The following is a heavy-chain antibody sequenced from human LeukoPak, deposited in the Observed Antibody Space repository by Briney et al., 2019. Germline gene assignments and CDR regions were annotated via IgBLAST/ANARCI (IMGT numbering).Heavy chain of an antibody. D-gene: IGHD2-2*03. V-gene: IGHV1-69*04. CDR3: ARGNGYCSSTSCYGNYYYGMDV. J-gene: IGHJ6*02. CDR1: GGTFSSYA. Sequence: SVKVSCKASGGTFSSYAISWVRQAPGQGLEWMGRIIPILGIANYAQKFQGRVTITADKSTSTAYMELSSLRSEDTAVYYCARGNGYCSSTSCYGNYYYGMDVWGQGTTVTVSS. CDR2: IIPILGIA.